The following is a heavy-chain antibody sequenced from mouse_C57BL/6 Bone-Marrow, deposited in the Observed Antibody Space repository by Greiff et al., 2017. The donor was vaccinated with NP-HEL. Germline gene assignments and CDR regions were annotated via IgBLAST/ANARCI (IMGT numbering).Heavy chain of an antibody. Sequence: EVQLQESGPELVKPGASVKIPCKASGYTFTDYNMDWVKQSHGKSLEWIGDINPNNGGTIYNQKFKGKATLTVDKSSSTAYMELRSLTSEDTAVYYCARGPLYGSSPWFAYWGQGTLVTVSA. J-gene: IGHJ3*01. V-gene: IGHV1-18*01. CDR1: GYTFTDYN. CDR3: ARGPLYGSSPWFAY. D-gene: IGHD1-1*01. CDR2: INPNNGGT.